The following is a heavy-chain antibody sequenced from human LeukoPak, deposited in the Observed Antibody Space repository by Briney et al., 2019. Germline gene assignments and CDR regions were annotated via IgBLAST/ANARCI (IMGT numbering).Heavy chain of an antibody. CDR3: ARATDNYYYYYMDV. CDR2: INWNGGST. J-gene: IGHJ6*03. V-gene: IGHV3-20*04. CDR1: GFTFDDYG. D-gene: IGHD4-17*01. Sequence: PGGSLRLSCAASGFTFDDYGMSWVRQAPGKGLEWVSGINWNGGSTGYADSVKGRFTISRDNAKNSLYLQMNSLRAEDTAVYYCARATDNYYYYYMDVWGKGTTVTVSS.